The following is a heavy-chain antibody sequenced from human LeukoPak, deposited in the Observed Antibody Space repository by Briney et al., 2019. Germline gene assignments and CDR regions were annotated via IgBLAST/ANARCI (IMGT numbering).Heavy chain of an antibody. D-gene: IGHD3-22*01. CDR2: IKSKTDGGTT. CDR1: GFSFSGHW. V-gene: IGHV3-15*07. J-gene: IGHJ4*02. CDR3: TTFGYDSSGYYYRPIDY. Sequence: KAGGSLRLSCTASGFSFSGHWMHWARQLPGKGLEWVGRIKSKTDGGTTDYAAPVKGRFTISRDDSKNTLYLQMNSLKTEDTAVYYCTTFGYDSSGYYYRPIDYWGQGTLVTVSS.